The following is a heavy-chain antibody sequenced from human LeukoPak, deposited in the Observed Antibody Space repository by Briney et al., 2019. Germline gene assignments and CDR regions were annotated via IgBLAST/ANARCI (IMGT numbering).Heavy chain of an antibody. CDR3: ASSKGYSGYDWLSCFDY. D-gene: IGHD5-12*01. V-gene: IGHV3-30*03. CDR2: ISYDGSNK. CDR1: GFTFSSYA. Sequence: GRSLRLSCAASGFTFSSYAMHWVRQAPGKGLEWVAVISYDGSNKYYADSVKGRFIISRDNSKNTLYLQMNSLRAEDTAVYYCASSKGYSGYDWLSCFDYWGQGTLVTVSS. J-gene: IGHJ4*02.